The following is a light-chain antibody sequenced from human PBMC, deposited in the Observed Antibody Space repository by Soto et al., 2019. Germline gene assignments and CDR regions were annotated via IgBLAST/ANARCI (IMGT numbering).Light chain of an antibody. CDR1: QSVSSNY. CDR3: QQYGNSPPYT. J-gene: IGKJ2*01. V-gene: IGKV3-20*01. Sequence: EIVLTQSPGTLSLSPGERATLSCRASQSVSSNYLAWYQQKPGQAPRLLIYAESSRANGIPDRFSGSGSGTDFTLTISGLEPEDFAVYFCQQYGNSPPYTFGQGTNLEIK. CDR2: AES.